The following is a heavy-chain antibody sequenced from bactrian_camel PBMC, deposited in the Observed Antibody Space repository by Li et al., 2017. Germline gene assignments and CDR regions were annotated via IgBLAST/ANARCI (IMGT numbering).Heavy chain of an antibody. V-gene: IGHV3S10*01. CDR1: GYTYSGYC. Sequence: DVQLVESGGGSVEAGGSLRLSCAAAGYTYSGYCMGWFRQAAGKEREGVAGTESDGSTIYADPVKGRFTISRDSATNTLVLLMNSLTPEDTAMYYRAADRNREWILLHPSHYGQGTQVTVS. D-gene: IGHD3*01. CDR2: TESDGST. J-gene: IGHJ4*01.